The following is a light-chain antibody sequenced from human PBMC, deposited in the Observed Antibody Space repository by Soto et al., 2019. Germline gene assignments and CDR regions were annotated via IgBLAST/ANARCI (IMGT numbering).Light chain of an antibody. Sequence: IQIPQSPPSLSASVADRTTITCRASQIISSWLAWDQQKPGKAPKLLIYDASSLETGVPSRFSGSGSGTEFTLTISSLQPEDFATYSCQQYRTFGQGTKV. CDR2: DAS. CDR1: QIISSW. V-gene: IGKV1-5*01. CDR3: QQYRT. J-gene: IGKJ1*01.